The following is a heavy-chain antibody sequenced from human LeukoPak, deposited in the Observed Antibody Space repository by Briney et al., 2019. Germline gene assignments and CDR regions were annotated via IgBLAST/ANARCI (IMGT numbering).Heavy chain of an antibody. CDR2: SNPSGGST. CDR1: GYTFTSYY. J-gene: IGHJ3*02. D-gene: IGHD3-10*01. CDR3: ARVWFGELANDAFDI. Sequence: ASVKVSCKASGYTFTSYYMHWVQQAPGQGLEWMGRSNPSGGSTSYAQKFQGRVTMTRDTSTSTVYMELSSLRSEDTAVYYCARVWFGELANDAFDIWGQGTMVTVSS. V-gene: IGHV1-46*01.